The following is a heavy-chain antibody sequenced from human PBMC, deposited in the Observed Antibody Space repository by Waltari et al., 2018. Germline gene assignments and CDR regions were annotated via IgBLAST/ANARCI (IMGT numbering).Heavy chain of an antibody. D-gene: IGHD3-9*01. Sequence: QVQLQESGPGLVKPSETLSLTCAVSGYSISSGYYWGWIRQPPGKGLEWIGSIYHSGSTYYNPSLKMRVTIAVYTSKNQFSLKLSSVTAADTAVYYCASSSQYYILMFDPWGQGTLVTVSS. CDR1: GYSISSGYY. J-gene: IGHJ5*02. V-gene: IGHV4-38-2*01. CDR2: IYHSGST. CDR3: ASSSQYYILMFDP.